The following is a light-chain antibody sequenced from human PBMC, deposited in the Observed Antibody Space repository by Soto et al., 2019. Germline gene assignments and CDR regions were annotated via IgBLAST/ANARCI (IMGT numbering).Light chain of an antibody. CDR3: QQYGSSSWT. CDR1: QSVSISY. Sequence: EIVLTQSPGTLSLSPGERATLSCRASQSVSISYLAWYQQKPGQAPRLLIYGASSRATGIPDRFSGSGSGTDFTLTISRLEPVDFAVYYCQQYGSSSWTFGQGTKVEIK. J-gene: IGKJ1*01. V-gene: IGKV3-20*01. CDR2: GAS.